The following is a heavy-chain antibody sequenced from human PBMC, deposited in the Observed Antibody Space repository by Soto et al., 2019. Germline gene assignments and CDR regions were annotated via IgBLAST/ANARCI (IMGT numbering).Heavy chain of an antibody. J-gene: IGHJ4*02. Sequence: QVQLVESGGGVVQPGRSLRLSCAASGFSFSSYGMHWVRQAPGKGLEWVAMISYDGTDEYYAASVKGRVTISRDNSKKAVYLQMNSLRAEDTAVYYGAKQESDWNDHVDYWGQGSVVIVS. CDR2: ISYDGTDE. V-gene: IGHV3-30*18. CDR1: GFSFSSYG. CDR3: AKQESDWNDHVDY. D-gene: IGHD1-1*01.